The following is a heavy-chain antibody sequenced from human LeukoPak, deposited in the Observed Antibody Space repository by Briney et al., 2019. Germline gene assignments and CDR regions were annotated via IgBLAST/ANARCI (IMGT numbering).Heavy chain of an antibody. CDR3: ARDSLYYYGSSGYHDY. CDR2: ISSSSSYI. V-gene: IGHV3-21*01. J-gene: IGHJ4*02. CDR1: GFTFSSYS. D-gene: IGHD3-22*01. Sequence: GGSLRLSCAASGFTFSSYSMNWVRQAPGKGLEWVSSISSSSSYIYYADSVKGRFTISRDNAKNSLYLQMNSLRAEDTAVYYCARDSLYYYGSSGYHDYWGQGTLVTVSS.